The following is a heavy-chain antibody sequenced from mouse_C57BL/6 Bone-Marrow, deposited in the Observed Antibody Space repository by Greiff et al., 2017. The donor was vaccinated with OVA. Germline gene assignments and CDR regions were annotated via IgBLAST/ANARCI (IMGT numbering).Heavy chain of an antibody. CDR3: AIAPDV. J-gene: IGHJ1*03. CDR2: INPGSGGT. CDR1: GYAFTNYL. Sequence: QLQQSGAELVRPGTSVKVSCKASGYAFTNYLIEWVKQRPGQGLEWIGVINPGSGGTNYNEKFKGKATLTADKSSSTAYMQLSSLTSEDSAVYFCAIAPDVWGTGTTVTVSS. V-gene: IGHV1-54*01. D-gene: IGHD6-1*01.